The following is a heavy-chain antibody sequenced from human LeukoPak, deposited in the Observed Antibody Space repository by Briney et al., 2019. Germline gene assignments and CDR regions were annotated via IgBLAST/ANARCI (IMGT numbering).Heavy chain of an antibody. CDR1: GFTFSNYW. J-gene: IGHJ4*02. D-gene: IGHD5-12*01. Sequence: GGSLRLSCAASGFTFSNYWMSWVHQAPGKGLEWVANIKQDGSEKYYVDSVKGRFTISRDNAKNSLYLQMNSLRAEDTAVYYCARAQRGGYDLGLFGYWGQGTLVTVSS. CDR3: ARAQRGGYDLGLFGY. CDR2: IKQDGSEK. V-gene: IGHV3-7*01.